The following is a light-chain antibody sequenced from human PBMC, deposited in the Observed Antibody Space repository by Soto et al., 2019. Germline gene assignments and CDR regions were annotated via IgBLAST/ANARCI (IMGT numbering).Light chain of an antibody. CDR1: SSDVGGYNY. J-gene: IGLJ3*02. V-gene: IGLV2-11*01. CDR2: NVS. CDR3: CSYAGSSWV. Sequence: QSVLTQSRSVSGSPGQSVTISCTGTSSDVGGYNYVSWYQQHPGKAPKVIIHNVSERPSGVPDRFSGSKSGNTASLTISGLQAEDEAEYYCCSYAGSSWVFGGGTKRTVL.